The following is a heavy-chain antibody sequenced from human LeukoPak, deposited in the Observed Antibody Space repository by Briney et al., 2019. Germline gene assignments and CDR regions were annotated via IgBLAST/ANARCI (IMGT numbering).Heavy chain of an antibody. D-gene: IGHD2-15*01. J-gene: IGHJ5*02. CDR1: GFSFDTHG. CDR3: AKAFSPAATWFDP. CDR2: IWYDGSKK. V-gene: IGHV3-33*06. Sequence: GRSLRLSCAASGFSFDTHGMHWVRQAPGKGLEWVAVIWYDGSKKYYADSVKGRFTISRDNSYNTLYLQMNSLRVEDTAVYYCAKAFSPAATWFDPWGQGTLVTVSS.